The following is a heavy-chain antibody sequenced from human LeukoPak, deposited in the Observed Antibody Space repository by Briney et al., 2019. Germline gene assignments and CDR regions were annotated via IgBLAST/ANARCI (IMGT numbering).Heavy chain of an antibody. D-gene: IGHD2-21*02. J-gene: IGHJ5*02. CDR2: MHYSGST. V-gene: IGHV4-59*08. CDR1: GGSINYYY. Sequence: SETLSLTCTVSGGSINYYYWNWIRQPPGKGLEWIGYMHYSGSTNYNPSLKSRVTISRDTSKNQFSLKLSSVTAADTAVYYCARLNGDFGVRWFGPWGQGTLATVSS. CDR3: ARLNGDFGVRWFGP.